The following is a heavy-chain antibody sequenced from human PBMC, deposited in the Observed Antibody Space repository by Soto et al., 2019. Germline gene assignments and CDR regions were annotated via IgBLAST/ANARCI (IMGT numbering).Heavy chain of an antibody. D-gene: IGHD3-3*01. Sequence: QLHLVQSGAVVKKPGASVTVSCSASGYPVTAYYMHWVRQAPGRGLEWMGGINPATGAAKYTQTFQGRVTVTGDPSTSTVFMELSGLTSEDTAVFSCARGGGVGVAGSAAFDMWGQGTLVTVSS. J-gene: IGHJ3*02. CDR1: GYPVTAYY. CDR2: INPATGAA. V-gene: IGHV1-2*02. CDR3: ARGGGVGVAGSAAFDM.